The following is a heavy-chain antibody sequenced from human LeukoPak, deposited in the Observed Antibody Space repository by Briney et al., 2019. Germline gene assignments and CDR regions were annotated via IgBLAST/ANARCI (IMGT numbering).Heavy chain of an antibody. D-gene: IGHD3-22*01. CDR3: TRGSYYDSIGYSGVRLFDY. V-gene: IGHV1-2*02. Sequence: ASVKVSCKASGYTITDYYIHWVRQAPGQGLEWMGWINPNSGGTNYAQKFQGRVTMTSDTSISTAYMELSRLRSDDTALYYCTRGSYYDSIGYSGVRLFDYWGQGTPVTVPS. CDR2: INPNSGGT. CDR1: GYTITDYY. J-gene: IGHJ4*02.